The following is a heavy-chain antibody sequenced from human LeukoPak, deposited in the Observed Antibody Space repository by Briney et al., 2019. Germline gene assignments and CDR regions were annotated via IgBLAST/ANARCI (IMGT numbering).Heavy chain of an antibody. J-gene: IGHJ3*02. CDR3: ARADRYCSSTSCYDAFDI. D-gene: IGHD2-2*01. CDR2: IYYSGST. Sequence: SWVRQPPGKGLEWIGYIYYSGSTYYNPSLKSRVTISVDTSKNQFSLKLSSVTAADTAVYYCARADRYCSSTSCYDAFDIWGQGTMVTVSS. V-gene: IGHV4-30-4*08.